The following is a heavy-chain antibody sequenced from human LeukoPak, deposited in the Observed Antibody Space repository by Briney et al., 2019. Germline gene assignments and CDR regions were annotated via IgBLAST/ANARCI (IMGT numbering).Heavy chain of an antibody. CDR2: ISGSGGRT. CDR3: AKSSREWELLDAFDI. D-gene: IGHD1-26*01. Sequence: GGSLRLSCAASGFTFSSYGMSWVRQAPGKGLEWVSGISGSGGRTDYADSVKGRFIISRDNAKNTLFLQMNSLRAEDTAVYYCAKSSREWELLDAFDIWGQGTMVTVSS. CDR1: GFTFSSYG. V-gene: IGHV3-23*01. J-gene: IGHJ3*02.